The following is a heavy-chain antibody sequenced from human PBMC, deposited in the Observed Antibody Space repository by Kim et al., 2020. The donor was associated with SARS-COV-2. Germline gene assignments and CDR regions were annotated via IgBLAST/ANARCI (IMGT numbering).Heavy chain of an antibody. V-gene: IGHV3-30*18. J-gene: IGHJ4*02. D-gene: IGHD5-18*01. CDR3: AKDWDVDTALAEDY. Sequence: GGSLRLSCAASGFTFSSYGMHWVRQAPGKGLEWVAVISYDGSNKYYADSVKGRFTISRDNSKNTLYLQMNSLRAEDTAVYYCAKDWDVDTALAEDYWGQGTLVTVSS. CDR1: GFTFSSYG. CDR2: ISYDGSNK.